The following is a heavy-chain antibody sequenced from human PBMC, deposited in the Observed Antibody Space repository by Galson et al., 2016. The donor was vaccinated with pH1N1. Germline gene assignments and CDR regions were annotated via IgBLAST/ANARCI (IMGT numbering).Heavy chain of an antibody. CDR3: VRAIGGAASY. J-gene: IGHJ4*02. CDR2: IYQDGSEI. D-gene: IGHD6-13*01. CDR1: GFMFSNYW. Sequence: SLRLSCAASGFMFSNYWMTWVRQAPGKGLEWVANIYQDGSEIYYVDSVKGRCTISRDNAKNSVSLQMNSLRVEDTGVYYCVRAIGGAASYWGQGTLVTASS. V-gene: IGHV3-7*01.